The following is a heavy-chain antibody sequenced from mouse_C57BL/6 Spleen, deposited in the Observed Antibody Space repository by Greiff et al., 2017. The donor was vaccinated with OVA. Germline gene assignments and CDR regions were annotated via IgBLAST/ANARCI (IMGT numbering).Heavy chain of an antibody. CDR3: ARKRDYDAMDY. J-gene: IGHJ4*01. CDR1: GFSLTSYG. V-gene: IGHV2-2*01. Sequence: VQLVESGPGLVQPSQSLSITCTVSGFSLTSYGVHWVRQSPGTGLEWLGVIWSGGSPAYNADFISRLSISKDNSKSQVFFKMNSLQADDTAIYYCARKRDYDAMDYWGQGTSVTVSS. CDR2: IWSGGSP.